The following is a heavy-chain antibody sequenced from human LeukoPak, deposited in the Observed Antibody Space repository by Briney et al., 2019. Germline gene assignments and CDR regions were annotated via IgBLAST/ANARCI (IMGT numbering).Heavy chain of an antibody. V-gene: IGHV4-34*01. CDR3: ARYSGSYYYYYYMDV. Sequence: LETLSLTCAVYGGSFSGYYWSWIRQPPGKGLEWIGEINHSGSTNYNPSLKSRVTISVDTSKNQFSLKLSSVTAADTAVYYCARYSGSYYYYYYMDVWGKGTTVTVSS. CDR2: INHSGST. CDR1: GGSFSGYY. D-gene: IGHD1-26*01. J-gene: IGHJ6*03.